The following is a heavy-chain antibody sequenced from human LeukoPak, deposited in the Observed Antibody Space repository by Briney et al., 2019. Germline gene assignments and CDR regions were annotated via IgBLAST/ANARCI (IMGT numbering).Heavy chain of an antibody. CDR2: IYTSGST. D-gene: IGHD3-10*01. CDR1: GGSISSYY. Sequence: PSETLSLTCTVSGGSISSYYWSWIRQPAGKGLEWIGRIYTSGSTNYNPSLKSRVTMSVDTSKNQFSLKLSSVTAADTAVYYCARDAPMVRGVMGYYFDYWGQGTLDTVSS. J-gene: IGHJ4*02. CDR3: ARDAPMVRGVMGYYFDY. V-gene: IGHV4-4*07.